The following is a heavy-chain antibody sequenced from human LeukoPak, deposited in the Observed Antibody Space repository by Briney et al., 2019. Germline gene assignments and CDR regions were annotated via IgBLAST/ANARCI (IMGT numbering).Heavy chain of an antibody. J-gene: IGHJ4*02. CDR3: ARHSIVWYYFDY. CDR2: IYYSGST. Sequence: SETLSLTCTVSGGSISSYYWSWIRQPPGKGLEWIGYIYYSGSTNYNPSLKSRVTISVDTSKNQFSLKLSSVTAADTAVYYCARHSIVWYYFDYWGQGTLVTVSS. V-gene: IGHV4-59*08. D-gene: IGHD3-16*02. CDR1: GGSISSYY.